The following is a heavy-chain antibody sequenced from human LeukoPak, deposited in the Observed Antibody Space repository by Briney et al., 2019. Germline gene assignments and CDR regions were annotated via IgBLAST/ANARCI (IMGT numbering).Heavy chain of an antibody. Sequence: ASVKVSCKASGYTFTTYGISWVRQAPGQGLEWMGWISAYNGNTNYAQKVQGRLSMTTDTSTTTAYMELRSLRSDDTAFYYCARGRYYYDSTGYLNYSDYWGQGTLVTVSS. V-gene: IGHV1-18*01. CDR3: ARGRYYYDSTGYLNYSDY. CDR2: ISAYNGNT. J-gene: IGHJ4*02. CDR1: GYTFTTYG. D-gene: IGHD3-22*01.